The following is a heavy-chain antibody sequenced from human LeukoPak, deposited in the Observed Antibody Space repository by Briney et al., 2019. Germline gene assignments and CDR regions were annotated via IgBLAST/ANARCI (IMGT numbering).Heavy chain of an antibody. D-gene: IGHD2-2*02. Sequence: QTGGSLRLSCATSGFTFSSYGMHWVRQAPGKGLEWVAVISYHGSNKYYADSVKGRFTISRDNSKNTLYLQMNSLRAEDTAVYYCAKGYLADKIDCSSTSCYTPYFDYWGQGTLVTVSS. CDR3: AKGYLADKIDCSSTSCYTPYFDY. J-gene: IGHJ4*02. CDR2: ISYHGSNK. V-gene: IGHV3-30*18. CDR1: GFTFSSYG.